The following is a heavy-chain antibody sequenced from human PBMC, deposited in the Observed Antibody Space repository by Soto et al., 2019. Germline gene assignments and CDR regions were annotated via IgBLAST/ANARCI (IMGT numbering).Heavy chain of an antibody. V-gene: IGHV3-23*01. CDR1: GLTFRRYA. D-gene: IGHD2-15*01. Sequence: GGSLRLSCAASGLTFRRYAMNWVRQAPGKGLEWVSGISGSGGSTYYADSVKGRFTISRDNSKNTLYLQMNSLRAEDTAVYYCAKDLTVVVVAATFDYWGQGTLVTVSS. CDR3: AKDLTVVVVAATFDY. CDR2: ISGSGGST. J-gene: IGHJ4*02.